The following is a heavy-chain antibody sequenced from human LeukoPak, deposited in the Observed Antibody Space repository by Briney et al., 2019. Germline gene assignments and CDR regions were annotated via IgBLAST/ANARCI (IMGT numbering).Heavy chain of an antibody. V-gene: IGHV3-23*01. CDR1: GFTFSSYA. J-gene: IGHJ4*02. D-gene: IGHD3-22*01. CDR3: AKSDDSSRYYYGIVY. CDR2: IGGSGGST. Sequence: PGGSLRLSCAASGFTFSSYAMNWVRQAPGKGLVWVSCIGGSGGSTYYADSVKGRFTISRDNSKNTMYLQMNILRAEDTAVYYCAKSDDSSRYYYGIVYWGQGTLVTVSS.